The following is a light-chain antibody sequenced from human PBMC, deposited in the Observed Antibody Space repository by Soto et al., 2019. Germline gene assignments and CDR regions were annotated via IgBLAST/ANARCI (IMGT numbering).Light chain of an antibody. CDR3: RKYSSVPV. CDR2: AAA. CDR1: QDIRNF. J-gene: IGKJ3*01. Sequence: DIQMTQSPTSLSASVGDRVTITCRASQDIRNFVAWYQQKPGKAPKLLIYAAATLQSGVPSRFSGSGSGTDFTLTINSLQLEDVATYSCRKYSSVPVFGPGTKVEIK. V-gene: IGKV1-27*01.